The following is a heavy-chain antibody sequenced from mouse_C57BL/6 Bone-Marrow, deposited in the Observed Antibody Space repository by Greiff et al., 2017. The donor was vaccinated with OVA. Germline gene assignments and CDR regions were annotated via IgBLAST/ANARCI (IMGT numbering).Heavy chain of an antibody. J-gene: IGHJ3*01. V-gene: IGHV1-81*01. Sequence: VKLMESGAELARPGASVKLSCKASGYTFTSYGISWVKQRTGQGLEWIGEIYPRSGNTYYNEKFKGKATLTADKSSSTAYMELRILTSEDYAVYFCARFAYWGQGTLVTVSA. CDR3: ARFAY. CDR1: GYTFTSYG. CDR2: IYPRSGNT.